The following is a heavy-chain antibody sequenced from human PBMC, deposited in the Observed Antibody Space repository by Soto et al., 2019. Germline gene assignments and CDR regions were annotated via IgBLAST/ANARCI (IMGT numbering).Heavy chain of an antibody. CDR1: RGSIISGGYS. CDR3: ARLGHCYQSSGYLDY. CDR2: IFHTGAT. Sequence: SETLSLTCTVARGSIISGGYSWTWIRHHPGKGLEWIGYIFHTGATYYNPTLKSRITISVDTSKNQFSLKMHSVTAADTAVYYCARLGHCYQSSGYLDYWGPGTLVTVSS. J-gene: IGHJ4*02. D-gene: IGHD3-22*01. V-gene: IGHV4-31*03.